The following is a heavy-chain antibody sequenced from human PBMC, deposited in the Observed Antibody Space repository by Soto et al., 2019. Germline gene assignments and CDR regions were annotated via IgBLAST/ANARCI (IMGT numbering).Heavy chain of an antibody. CDR2: IKQDGSEK. J-gene: IGHJ4*02. Sequence: PVGSLRLSCAASGFTFSSYWMSWVRQAPGKGLEWVANIKQDGSEKYYVDSVKGRFTISRDNAKNSLYLQMNSLRAEDTAVYYCARAASSGCLDYWGQGTLVTVSS. CDR1: GFTFSSYW. D-gene: IGHD6-19*01. V-gene: IGHV3-7*03. CDR3: ARAASSGCLDY.